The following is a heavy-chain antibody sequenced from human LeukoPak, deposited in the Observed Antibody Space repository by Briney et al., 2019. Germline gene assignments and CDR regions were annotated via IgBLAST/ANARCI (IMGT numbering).Heavy chain of an antibody. CDR3: ARIYSGSYYGWFDP. Sequence: SVKVSCKASGGTFSSYAISWVRQAPGQGLEWMGGIIPIFGTANYAQKFQGRVTITTDESTSTVYMELSSLRSEDTAVYYCARIYSGSYYGWFDPWGQGTLVTVSS. J-gene: IGHJ5*02. CDR1: GGTFSSYA. V-gene: IGHV1-69*05. CDR2: IIPIFGTA. D-gene: IGHD1-26*01.